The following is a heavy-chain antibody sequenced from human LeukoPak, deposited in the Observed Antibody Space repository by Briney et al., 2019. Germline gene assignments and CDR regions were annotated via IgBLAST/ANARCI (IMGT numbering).Heavy chain of an antibody. J-gene: IGHJ4*02. D-gene: IGHD3-22*01. CDR1: GGSISSGSYY. Sequence: PSQTLSLTCTVSGGSISSGSYYWSWIRQPAGKGLEWIVRIYTSGSTNYNPSLKSRVTISVDTSKNQFSLKLSSVTAADTAVYYCARWGSRDSSGYYYEGDYWGQGTLVTVSS. V-gene: IGHV4-61*02. CDR3: ARWGSRDSSGYYYEGDY. CDR2: IYTSGST.